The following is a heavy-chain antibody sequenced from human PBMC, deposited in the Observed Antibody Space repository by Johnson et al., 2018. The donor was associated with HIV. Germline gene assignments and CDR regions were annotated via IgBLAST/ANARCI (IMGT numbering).Heavy chain of an antibody. Sequence: QVQLVESGGGLVKPGGSLRLSCAASGFTFSDYYMSWIRQAPGKGLEWVSYISNSGETVFYADSVKGRFTVSRDNTKNSLFLQIDTLRAEDTAVYYCARSSGYYWYAFDIWGQGTMVTVSS. CDR1: GFTFSDYY. CDR2: ISNSGETV. CDR3: ARSSGYYWYAFDI. V-gene: IGHV3-11*04. D-gene: IGHD3-22*01. J-gene: IGHJ3*02.